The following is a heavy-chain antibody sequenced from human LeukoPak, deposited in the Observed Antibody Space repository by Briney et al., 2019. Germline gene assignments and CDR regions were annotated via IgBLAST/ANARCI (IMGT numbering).Heavy chain of an antibody. Sequence: SETLSLTCTVSGGSISSGGYYWSWILQPPGKGLEWIGYIYHSGSTYYNPSLKSRVTISVDRSKNQSSLKLSSVTAADTAVYYCARDSGIAARSDAFDIWGQGTMVTVSS. CDR3: ARDSGIAARSDAFDI. J-gene: IGHJ3*02. CDR2: IYHSGST. D-gene: IGHD6-6*01. CDR1: GGSISSGGYY. V-gene: IGHV4-30-2*01.